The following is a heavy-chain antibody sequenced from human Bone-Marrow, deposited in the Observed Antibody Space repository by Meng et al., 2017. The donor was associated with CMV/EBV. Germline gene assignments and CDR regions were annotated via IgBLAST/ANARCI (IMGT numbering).Heavy chain of an antibody. V-gene: IGHV4-38-2*02. Sequence: GSLRLSCTVSGYSISSGYYWGWIRQPPGKGLEWIGSIYHSGSTYYNPSLKSRVTISVDTSKNQFSLKLSSVTAADTAVYYCASLSGYATYFDYWGQGTLVTVSS. J-gene: IGHJ4*02. CDR2: IYHSGST. CDR3: ASLSGYATYFDY. CDR1: GYSISSGYY. D-gene: IGHD5-12*01.